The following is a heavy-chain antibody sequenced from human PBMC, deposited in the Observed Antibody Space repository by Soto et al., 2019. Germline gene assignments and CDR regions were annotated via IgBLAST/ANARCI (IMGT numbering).Heavy chain of an antibody. CDR2: VSPYDGYT. CDR3: ARGGYYACSGSRNCFYCGMNV. D-gene: IGHD2-15*01. CDR1: GYTFSSYG. V-gene: IGHV1-18*01. Sequence: QVQLVQSGAEVKKPGASVKVSCKASGYTFSSYGINWVRQAPGQGLEWLGWVSPYDGYTNYAQILQGRVSKTTDTTRKTAYMEVRTIRSDDTTVYYWARGGYYACSGSRNCFYCGMNVWGQGTTVTVSS. J-gene: IGHJ6*02.